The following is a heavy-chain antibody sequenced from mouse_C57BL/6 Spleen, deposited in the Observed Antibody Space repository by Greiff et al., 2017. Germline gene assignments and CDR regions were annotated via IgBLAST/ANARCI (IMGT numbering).Heavy chain of an antibody. J-gene: IGHJ4*01. D-gene: IGHD1-1*01. CDR3: ARGDYGSSSYAMDY. CDR2: INPSTGGT. CDR1: GYSFTGYY. V-gene: IGHV1-43*01. Sequence: EVQLQQSGPELVKPGASVTISCKASGYSFTGYYMHWVKQSSEKSLEWIGQINPSTGGTSYNQKFKSKATLTVDMSSNTAYMQLKSLTSEDSAFYYCARGDYGSSSYAMDYWGQGPSVTVSS.